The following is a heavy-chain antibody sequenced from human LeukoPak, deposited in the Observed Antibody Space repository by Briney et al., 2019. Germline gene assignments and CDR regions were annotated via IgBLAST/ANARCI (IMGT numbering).Heavy chain of an antibody. J-gene: IGHJ4*02. Sequence: AGGSLRLSCAASGFTFSSYAMSWSRQAPGKGLEWVSSISGSGGSTYYADSVKGRFTVSRDNSKNTLYLQMNSLRAEDTAVYYCAKARGTVVPPFDYWGQGTLATVSS. CDR1: GFTFSSYA. CDR2: ISGSGGST. CDR3: AKARGTVVPPFDY. D-gene: IGHD3-22*01. V-gene: IGHV3-23*01.